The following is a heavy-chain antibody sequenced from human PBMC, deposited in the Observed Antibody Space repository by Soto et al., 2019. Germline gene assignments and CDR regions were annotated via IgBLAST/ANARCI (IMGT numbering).Heavy chain of an antibody. Sequence: PGGSLRLSXAASGFTFSSYWMSWVRQAPGKGLEWVANIKQDGSEKYYVDSVKGRFTISRDNAKNSLYLQMNSLRAEDTAVYYCARYLGGHYFDYWGQGTLVTVSS. D-gene: IGHD3-10*01. V-gene: IGHV3-7*01. CDR3: ARYLGGHYFDY. J-gene: IGHJ4*02. CDR2: IKQDGSEK. CDR1: GFTFSSYW.